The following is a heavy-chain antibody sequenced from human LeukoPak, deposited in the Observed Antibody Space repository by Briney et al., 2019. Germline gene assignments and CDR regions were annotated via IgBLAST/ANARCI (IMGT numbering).Heavy chain of an antibody. CDR3: VTSWNRQQRDY. CDR2: INHSGST. D-gene: IGHD1-1*01. V-gene: IGHV4-34*01. CDR1: GGSFSGYY. Sequence: SETLSLTCAVYGGSFSGYYWSWIRQPPGKGLEWIGEINHSGSTNYNPSLKSRVTISVDTSKNQFSLKLSSVTAADTAVYYCVTSWNRQQRDYWGQGILVTVSS. J-gene: IGHJ4*02.